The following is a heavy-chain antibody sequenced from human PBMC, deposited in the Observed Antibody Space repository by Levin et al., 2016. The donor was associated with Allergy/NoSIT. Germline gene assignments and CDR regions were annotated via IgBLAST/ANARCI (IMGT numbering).Heavy chain of an antibody. CDR2: LNAGNGNT. D-gene: IGHD2-2*01. CDR1: GYTFTSYA. CDR3: AREEWYQLVGYYYYYGMDV. J-gene: IGHJ6*02. Sequence: ASVKVSCKASGYTFTSYAMHWVRQAPGQRLEWMGWLNAGNGNTKYSQKFQGRVTITRDTSASTAYMELSSLSSEDTAVYYCAREEWYQLVGYYYYYGMDVWGQGTTVTVSS. V-gene: IGHV1-3*01.